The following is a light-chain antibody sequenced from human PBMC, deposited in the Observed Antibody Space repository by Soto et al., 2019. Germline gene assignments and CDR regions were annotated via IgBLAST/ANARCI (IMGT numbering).Light chain of an antibody. J-gene: IGLJ3*02. V-gene: IGLV4-69*01. CDR3: QTWGTGLHWV. CDR2: LNSDGSH. CDR1: SGHSSYA. Sequence: QLVLTQSPSASASLGASVKLTCTLSSGHSSYAIAWHQQQPEKGPRYLMKLNSDGSHSKGDGIPDRFSGSSSGAERYLTISSLQSEDEADYYCQTWGTGLHWVFGGGTKLTFL.